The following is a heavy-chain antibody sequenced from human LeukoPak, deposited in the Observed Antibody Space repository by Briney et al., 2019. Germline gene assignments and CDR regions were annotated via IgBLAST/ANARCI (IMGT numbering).Heavy chain of an antibody. J-gene: IGHJ4*02. Sequence: GESLKISCKGSGYSFTSYWIGWVRQMPGKGLEWMGIIYPGDSDTRYSPSFQGQVTISADKSISTAYLQWSSLKASDTAMYYCASQHKGYCTNGVCSDFDYWGQGTLVTVSS. CDR1: GYSFTSYW. D-gene: IGHD2-8*01. V-gene: IGHV5-51*01. CDR2: IYPGDSDT. CDR3: ASQHKGYCTNGVCSDFDY.